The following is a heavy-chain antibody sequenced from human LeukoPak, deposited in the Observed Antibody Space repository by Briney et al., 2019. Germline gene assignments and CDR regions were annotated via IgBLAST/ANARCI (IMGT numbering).Heavy chain of an antibody. CDR1: GYTLTELS. J-gene: IGHJ3*02. CDR3: ATEGRRYDSSGHAFDI. D-gene: IGHD3-22*01. V-gene: IGHV1-24*01. Sequence: ASVKVSCKVSGYTLTELSMHWVRQAPRKGLEWMGGFDPEDGETIYAQKFQGRVTMTEDTSTVTAYMELSSLRSEDTAVYYCATEGRRYDSSGHAFDIWGQGTMVTVSS. CDR2: FDPEDGET.